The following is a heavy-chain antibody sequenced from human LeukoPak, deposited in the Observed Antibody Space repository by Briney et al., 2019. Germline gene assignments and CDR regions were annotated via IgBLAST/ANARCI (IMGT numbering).Heavy chain of an antibody. D-gene: IGHD6-19*01. CDR3: AILGGPDSSGWYVVDY. CDR2: ISAYNGNT. CDR1: GYTFTSYG. Sequence: ASVKVSCKASGYTFTSYGISWVRQAPGQGLEWMGWISAYNGNTNYAQKLQGRVTMTTDTSTSTAYMELRSLRSDDTAVYYCAILGGPDSSGWYVVDYWAREPWSPSPQ. J-gene: IGHJ4*02. V-gene: IGHV1-18*04.